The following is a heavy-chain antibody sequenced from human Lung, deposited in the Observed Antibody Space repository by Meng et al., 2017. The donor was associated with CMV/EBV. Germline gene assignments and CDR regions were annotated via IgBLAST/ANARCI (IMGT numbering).Heavy chain of an antibody. V-gene: IGHV3-33*01. D-gene: IGHD6-13*01. Sequence: QVQLVESGGGVVQPGMSLRLSCAASGFSFSSYGMHWVRQAPGKGLEWVAVIWYDGSNKYYADSVKGRFTISRDNSKNTLYLQMNRLRPEDTAVYFCARGYLAAPRRWGQGTLVTVSS. CDR2: IWYDGSNK. CDR3: ARGYLAAPRR. J-gene: IGHJ4*02. CDR1: GFSFSSYG.